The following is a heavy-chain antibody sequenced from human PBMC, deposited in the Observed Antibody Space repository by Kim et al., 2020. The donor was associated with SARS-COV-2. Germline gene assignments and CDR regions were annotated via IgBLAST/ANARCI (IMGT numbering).Heavy chain of an antibody. CDR2: IYYSGST. V-gene: IGHV4-39*01. CDR3: ARRDYYDSSGYYFWYFDL. J-gene: IGHJ2*01. CDR1: GGSISSSSYY. D-gene: IGHD3-22*01. Sequence: SETLSLTCTVSGGSISSSSYYWGWIRQPPGKGLEWIGSIYYSGSTYYNPSLKSRVTISVDTSKNQFSLKLSSVTAADTAVYYCARRDYYDSSGYYFWYFDLWGRGTLVTVSS.